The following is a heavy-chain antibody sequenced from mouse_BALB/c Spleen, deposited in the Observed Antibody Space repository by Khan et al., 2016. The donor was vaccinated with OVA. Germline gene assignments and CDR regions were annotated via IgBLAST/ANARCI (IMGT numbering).Heavy chain of an antibody. CDR2: IHYSGST. Sequence: EVQLQESGPDLVKPSQSLSLTCTVTGYSFTSGYSWHWIRQFPGNRLEWMAYIHYSGSTNYNPSLKSRISITRDTSKNQFFLQLNSVTAEDTATYFCARLYSYGSGFAHWGQGTLVTVSA. J-gene: IGHJ3*01. CDR1: GYSFTSGYS. CDR3: ARLYSYGSGFAH. D-gene: IGHD1-1*01. V-gene: IGHV3-1*02.